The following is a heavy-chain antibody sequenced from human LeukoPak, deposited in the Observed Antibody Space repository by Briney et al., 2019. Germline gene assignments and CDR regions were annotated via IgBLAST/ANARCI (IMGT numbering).Heavy chain of an antibody. J-gene: IGHJ5*02. CDR1: GFTFSSYA. D-gene: IGHD2-21*02. V-gene: IGHV3-30-3*01. CDR2: ISYDGSNK. Sequence: GGTLRLSCAASGFTFSSYAMHWVRQAPGKGLEWVAVISYDGSNKYYADSVKGRFTISRDNSKNTLYLQMNSLRAEDTAVYYCARDPRAYCGGDCYPDNWFDPWGQGTLVTVSS. CDR3: ARDPRAYCGGDCYPDNWFDP.